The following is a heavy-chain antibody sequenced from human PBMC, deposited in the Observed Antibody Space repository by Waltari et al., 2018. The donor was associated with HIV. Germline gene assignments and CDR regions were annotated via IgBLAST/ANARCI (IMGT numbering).Heavy chain of an antibody. V-gene: IGHV4-34*01. J-gene: IGHJ2*01. CDR3: AKGPPAWGNAYNFHWCFDV. Sequence: QVQLQQWGAGLLKPSEPLSLTCAVYGGSFAIYSWTWPRQSPGKGLEWIAEINESGRTTLNPSLKSRVAISLDTSRKQISLRLTSVTAADTAVYYCAKGPPAWGNAYNFHWCFDVWGRGTLVTVSS. CDR2: INESGRT. CDR1: GGSFAIYS. D-gene: IGHD3-16*01.